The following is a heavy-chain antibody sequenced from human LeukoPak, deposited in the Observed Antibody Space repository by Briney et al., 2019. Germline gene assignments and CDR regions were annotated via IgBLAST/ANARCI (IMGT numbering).Heavy chain of an antibody. V-gene: IGHV3-74*01. CDR2: INSDGSST. CDR1: GFTLTSYW. CDR3: ARSSTSGYDRIDFDY. D-gene: IGHD5-12*01. Sequence: GGSLRLSCAASGFTLTSYWMHWVRQAPGKGLVWVSRINSDGSSTSYADSVKGRFTISRDNAKKTLFLQMNSLRAEDTAVYYCARSSTSGYDRIDFDYWGQGTLVTVSS. J-gene: IGHJ4*02.